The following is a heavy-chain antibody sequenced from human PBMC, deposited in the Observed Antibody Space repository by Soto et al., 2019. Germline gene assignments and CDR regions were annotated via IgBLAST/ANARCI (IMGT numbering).Heavy chain of an antibody. Sequence: ASVKVSCKASGYTFTGYYMHWVRQAPGQGLEWMGWINPNSGGTNYAQKFQGWVTMTRDTSISTAYMELSRLRSDDTAVYYCAKDDGGVWSAPRGGRYPYFGMDVWGQGTSVTVSS. J-gene: IGHJ6*02. CDR3: AKDDGGVWSAPRGGRYPYFGMDV. CDR2: INPNSGGT. CDR1: GYTFTGYY. D-gene: IGHD3-3*01. V-gene: IGHV1-2*04.